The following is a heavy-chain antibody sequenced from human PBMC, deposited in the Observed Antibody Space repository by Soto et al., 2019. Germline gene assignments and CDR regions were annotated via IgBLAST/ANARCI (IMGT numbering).Heavy chain of an antibody. CDR3: ARQPYCSGGSCYSDFDY. D-gene: IGHD2-15*01. J-gene: IGHJ4*02. Sequence: PSETLSLTCTVSGCSISSSSYYWGWIRQPPGKGLEWIGSIYYSGSTYYNPSLKSRVTISVDTSKNQFSLKLSSVTAADTAVYYCARQPYCSGGSCYSDFDYWGQGTLVTVSS. CDR2: IYYSGST. V-gene: IGHV4-39*01. CDR1: GCSISSSSYY.